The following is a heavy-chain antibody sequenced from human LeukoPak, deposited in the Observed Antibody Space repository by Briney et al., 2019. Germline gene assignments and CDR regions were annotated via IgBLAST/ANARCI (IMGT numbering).Heavy chain of an antibody. J-gene: IGHJ5*02. V-gene: IGHV1-69*05. CDR3: ARGWKGYSYENWFDP. D-gene: IGHD5-18*01. Sequence: ASVKVSCKASGGTFSSYAISWVRQAPGQGLEWMGGIIPIFGTANYAQKFQGRGTINTDEYTRTAYMELSSLRSEDTAVYYCARGWKGYSYENWFDPWGQGTLVTVSS. CDR2: IIPIFGTA. CDR1: GGTFSSYA.